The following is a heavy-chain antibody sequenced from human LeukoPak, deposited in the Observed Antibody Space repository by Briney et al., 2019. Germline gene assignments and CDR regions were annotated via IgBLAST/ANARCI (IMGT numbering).Heavy chain of an antibody. CDR2: IYYSGST. D-gene: IGHD5-18*01. V-gene: IGHV4-30-4*01. CDR1: GDSITSDKW. J-gene: IGHJ4*02. Sequence: SGTLSLTCAVSGDSITSDKWWTWIRQPPGKGLEWIGYIYYSGSTYYNPSLKSRVTISVDTSKNQFSLKLSSVTAADTAVYYCAREIYSYGLDYWGQGTLVTVSS. CDR3: AREIYSYGLDY.